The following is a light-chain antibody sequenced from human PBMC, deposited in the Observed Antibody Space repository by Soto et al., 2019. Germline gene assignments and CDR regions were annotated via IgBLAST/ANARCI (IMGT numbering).Light chain of an antibody. J-gene: IGKJ3*01. CDR2: LAS. CDR1: QDIRTG. V-gene: IGKV1-17*01. Sequence: DTQMTQSPSSLSASVGDRVTINCRASQDIRTGSAWYQQKPGKAPKRQIYLASNLQSGVPSRFSGSGSGTEFTLTISSLQPADFGTYFCLQHHSYPITFGPGTKVEIK. CDR3: LQHHSYPIT.